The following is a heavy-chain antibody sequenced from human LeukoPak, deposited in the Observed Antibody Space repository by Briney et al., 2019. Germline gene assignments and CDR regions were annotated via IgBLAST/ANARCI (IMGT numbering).Heavy chain of an antibody. CDR2: IYYSGST. CDR1: GGSISSSNW. V-gene: IGHV4-4*02. J-gene: IGHJ5*02. CDR3: ARDASSGWKVRHWFDP. D-gene: IGHD6-19*01. Sequence: SGTLSLTCAVSGGSISSSNWWSWVRQPPGKGLEWIGSIYYSGSTYYNPSLKSRVTISVDTSKNQFSLKLSSVTAADTAVYYCARDASSGWKVRHWFDPWGQGTLVTVSS.